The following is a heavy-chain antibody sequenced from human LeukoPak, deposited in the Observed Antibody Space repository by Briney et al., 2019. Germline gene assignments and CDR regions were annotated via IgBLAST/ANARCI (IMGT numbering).Heavy chain of an antibody. CDR3: ATWANLNLN. CDR2: FYYSGST. D-gene: IGHD1-14*01. Sequence: SETLSLTCTVSGGSISSSNYYWGWIRQPPGKGLEWIGTFYYSGSTYYNPSLKSRVTVSVDPSSTQFSLRLSSVTAADTALYYCATWANLNLNWGQGTLVTVSS. J-gene: IGHJ4*02. V-gene: IGHV4-39*01. CDR1: GGSISSSNYY.